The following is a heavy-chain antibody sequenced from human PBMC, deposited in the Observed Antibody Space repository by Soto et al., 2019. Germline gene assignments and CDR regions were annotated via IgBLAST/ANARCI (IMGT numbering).Heavy chain of an antibody. CDR3: VRAAQRYFDY. CDR2: INPSGGST. J-gene: IGHJ4*02. D-gene: IGHD2-2*01. Sequence: ASVKVSCKASGYTFTSYYMHWVLQAPGQGLEWMGIINPSGGSTSYAQKFQGRVTMTRDTSTSTVYMELSSLRSEDTAVYYCVRAAQRYFDYWGKGTVVTVAS. CDR1: GYTFTSYY. V-gene: IGHV1-46*01.